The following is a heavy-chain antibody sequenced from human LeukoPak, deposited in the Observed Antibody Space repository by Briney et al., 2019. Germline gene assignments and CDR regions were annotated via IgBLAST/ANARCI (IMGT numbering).Heavy chain of an antibody. V-gene: IGHV1-18*01. CDR1: GYTFTSYG. D-gene: IGHD3-3*01. CDR3: ARKGSITIFGVVTPANWFDP. Sequence: ASVKVSCKASGYTFTSYGTSWVRQAPGQGLEWMGWISAYNGNTNYAQKLQGRVTMTTDTSTSTAYMELRSLRSDDTAVYYCARKGSITIFGVVTPANWFDPWGQGTLVTVSS. J-gene: IGHJ5*02. CDR2: ISAYNGNT.